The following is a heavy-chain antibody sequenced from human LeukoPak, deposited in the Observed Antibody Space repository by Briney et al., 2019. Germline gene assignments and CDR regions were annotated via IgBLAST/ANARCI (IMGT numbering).Heavy chain of an antibody. J-gene: IGHJ6*03. V-gene: IGHV3-49*04. Sequence: GGSLRLSCAASGFTFRAYGMHWARQAPGKGLEWVGFIRSKAYGGTAEYAASVKGRFTIPRDDSKSIAYLQMNSLKTEDTAVYYCTRDPLSYYYDSSGYYYYYYYMDVWGKGTTVTVSS. D-gene: IGHD3-22*01. CDR2: IRSKAYGGTA. CDR1: GFTFRAYG. CDR3: TRDPLSYYYDSSGYYYYYYYMDV.